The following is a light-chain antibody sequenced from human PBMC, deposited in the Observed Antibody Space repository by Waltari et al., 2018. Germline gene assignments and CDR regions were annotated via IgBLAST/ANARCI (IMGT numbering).Light chain of an antibody. Sequence: SYELTQPPSVSVSPGQTASITCSGARLPHNSVCWYQQKPGQSPVVVIYKDDKRPSGIPERFSGSNSGNTATLTISGTQAVDEADYYCQAWDSSVAVFGGGTKLTVL. CDR1: RLPHNS. CDR2: KDD. V-gene: IGLV3-1*01. J-gene: IGLJ2*01. CDR3: QAWDSSVAV.